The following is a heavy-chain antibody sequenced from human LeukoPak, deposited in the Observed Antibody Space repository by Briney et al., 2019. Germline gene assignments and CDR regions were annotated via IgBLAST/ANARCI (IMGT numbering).Heavy chain of an antibody. CDR1: GFTFSRSW. V-gene: IGHV3-7*04. D-gene: IGHD6-6*01. Sequence: GGSLRLSCAASGFTFSRSWMSWVRQAPGKGLEWVANIKQDGSEKYYVDSVKGRFTISRDNAKNSLYLQMSSLRAEDTAVYYCARVADTSSPDSWGQGTLVTVSS. J-gene: IGHJ5*01. CDR2: IKQDGSEK. CDR3: ARVADTSSPDS.